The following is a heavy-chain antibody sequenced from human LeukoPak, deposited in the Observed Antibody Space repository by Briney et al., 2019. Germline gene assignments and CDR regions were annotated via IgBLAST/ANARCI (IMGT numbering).Heavy chain of an antibody. CDR1: GFTFSSYS. J-gene: IGHJ4*02. CDR3: AREGDGYIFDY. CDR2: ISSSSSYI. D-gene: IGHD5-24*01. V-gene: IGHV3-21*01. Sequence: GGSLRLSCAASGFTFSSYSMNWVRQAPGKGLEWVSSISSSSSYIYYADSVKGRFTISRDNAKNSLYLQMNSLRPEDTAVYYCAREGDGYIFDYWGQGTLVTVSS.